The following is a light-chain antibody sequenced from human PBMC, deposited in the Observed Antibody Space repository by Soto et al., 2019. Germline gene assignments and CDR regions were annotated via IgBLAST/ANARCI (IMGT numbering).Light chain of an antibody. CDR3: QEYNSFSPT. Sequence: STLSASVGDRVTIACRASQGVRNWLAWYQQKPGKAPRLLNYDASTLETGVPSSFTGSGSGTEFTLTIHSLQPDDFATYCCQEYNSFSPTFGQGSKVDIK. CDR2: DAS. J-gene: IGKJ2*01. V-gene: IGKV1-5*01. CDR1: QGVRNW.